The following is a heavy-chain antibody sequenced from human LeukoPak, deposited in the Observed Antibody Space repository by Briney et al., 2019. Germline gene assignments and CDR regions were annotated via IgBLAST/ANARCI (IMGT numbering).Heavy chain of an antibody. CDR1: GGSISSGSYY. Sequence: PSRTLSLTCTVSGGSISSGSYYWSWIRQPAGKGLEWIGRIYTSGSTNYNPSLKSRVTMSVDTSKNQFSLKLSSVTAADTAVYYCARDPDSNYYDSSGYAHDAFDIWGQGTMVTVSS. CDR3: ARDPDSNYYDSSGYAHDAFDI. D-gene: IGHD3-22*01. J-gene: IGHJ3*02. V-gene: IGHV4-61*02. CDR2: IYTSGST.